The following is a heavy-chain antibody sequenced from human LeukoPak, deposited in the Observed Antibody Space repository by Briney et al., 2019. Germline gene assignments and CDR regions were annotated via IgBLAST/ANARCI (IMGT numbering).Heavy chain of an antibody. D-gene: IGHD4-23*01. J-gene: IGHJ4*02. CDR2: IRYDGSNK. V-gene: IGHV3-30*02. CDR1: GFTFSGIG. Sequence: PGGSLRLSCAASGFTFSGIGMHWVAPGPGKGLVGWAFIRYDGSNKYYADSVKGRFTISRDNSKNTLYLQMNSLRAEDTAVYYCAHPDPGDYGGTNFDYWGQGTLVTVSS. CDR3: AHPDPGDYGGTNFDY.